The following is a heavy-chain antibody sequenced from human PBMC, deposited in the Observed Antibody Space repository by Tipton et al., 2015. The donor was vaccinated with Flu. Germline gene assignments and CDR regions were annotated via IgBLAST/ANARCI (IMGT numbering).Heavy chain of an antibody. Sequence: TLSLICTVSGGSLSSYYWSWIRQPAGKGLEWIGRMYTSGSTNYNPSLKSRLTMSVDASKQQFSLKLSSMTAADTAVYYCARGSGSGTDVTFYFWGQGTLVTVSS. CDR1: GGSLSSYY. D-gene: IGHD3-10*01. J-gene: IGHJ4*02. CDR3: ARGSGSGTDVTFYF. V-gene: IGHV4-4*07. CDR2: MYTSGST.